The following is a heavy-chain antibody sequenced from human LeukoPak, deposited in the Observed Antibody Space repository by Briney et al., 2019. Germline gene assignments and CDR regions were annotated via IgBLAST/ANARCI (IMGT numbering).Heavy chain of an antibody. CDR2: INPSGGST. CDR1: GYTFTNCY. Sequence: EASMKVSCKASGYTFTNCYMVWVRQAPGQGPEWVGIINPSGGSTTYAQKFQGRVTVTRDTSTSTVYMELSSLRSEDTAIYYCARGGAGDMYNFFDPWGQGTLVTVSS. J-gene: IGHJ5*02. D-gene: IGHD3-16*01. V-gene: IGHV1-46*01. CDR3: ARGGAGDMYNFFDP.